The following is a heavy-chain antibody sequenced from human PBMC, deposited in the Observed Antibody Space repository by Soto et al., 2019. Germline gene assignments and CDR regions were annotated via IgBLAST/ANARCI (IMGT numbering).Heavy chain of an antibody. J-gene: IGHJ4*02. D-gene: IGHD2-2*02. CDR1: GFTFSSYA. Sequence: EVQLLESGGGLVQPGGSLRLSCAASGFTFSSYAMSWVRQAPGKGLEWVSAISGSGGSTYYADSVKGRFTISRDNSKNTLYLQMNSLRAEDTAVYYCASLPAAYCSSTSCYNDFDYWGQGTLVTVSS. V-gene: IGHV3-23*01. CDR3: ASLPAAYCSSTSCYNDFDY. CDR2: ISGSGGST.